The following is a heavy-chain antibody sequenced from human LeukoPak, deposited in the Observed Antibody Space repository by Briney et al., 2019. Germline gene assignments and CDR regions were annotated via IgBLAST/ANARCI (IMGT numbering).Heavy chain of an antibody. CDR2: INPSGGST. J-gene: IGHJ6*03. CDR3: ARDYGRIPTPEYYYMDV. CDR1: GYTFTSYY. D-gene: IGHD2-15*01. Sequence: VSVKVSCKASGYTFTSYYMHWVRQAPGQGLEWMGIINPSGGSTSYAQKFQGRVTMTRDMSTSTVYMELSSLRSEDTAVYYCARDYGRIPTPEYYYMDVWGKGTTVTVSS. V-gene: IGHV1-46*01.